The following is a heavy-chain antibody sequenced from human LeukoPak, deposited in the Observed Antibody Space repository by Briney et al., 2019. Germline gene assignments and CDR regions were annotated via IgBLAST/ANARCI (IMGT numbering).Heavy chain of an antibody. Sequence: SVKVSCKASGGTFSSYEISWVRQPPGQGLEWMGGIIPMFGTAKYAHKIQGRVTITTNKSTHNAYMELSSLRAEDAALLLLASGTPDIVVVPATLRNYYFDYWGQGPLVSVSS. V-gene: IGHV1-69*05. CDR3: ASGTPDIVVVPATLRNYYFDY. CDR2: IIPMFGTA. CDR1: GGTFSSYE. J-gene: IGHJ4*02. D-gene: IGHD2-2*01.